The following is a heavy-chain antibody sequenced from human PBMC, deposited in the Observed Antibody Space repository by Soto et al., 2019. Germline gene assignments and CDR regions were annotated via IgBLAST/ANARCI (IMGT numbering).Heavy chain of an antibody. V-gene: IGHV4-31*03. CDR3: AREMNGYSQLYGMDV. CDR2: IYYSGST. J-gene: IGHJ6*02. D-gene: IGHD5-18*01. Sequence: QVQLQESGPGLVKPSQTLSLTCTVSGGSISSGGYYWSWIRQHPGKGLEWIGYIYYSGSTYYNPSLKSRVTLSVDTSKNQFSLKLSSVTAADTAVYYCAREMNGYSQLYGMDVWGQGTTVTVSS. CDR1: GGSISSGGYY.